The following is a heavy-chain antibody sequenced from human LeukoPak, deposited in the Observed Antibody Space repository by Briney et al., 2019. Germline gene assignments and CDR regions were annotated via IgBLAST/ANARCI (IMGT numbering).Heavy chain of an antibody. CDR3: GGGYDDAFDI. Sequence: GSLRLSCVASGFTFSRDWMSWIRQPPGKGLEWIGEINHSGSTNYNPSLKSRVTISVDTSKDQFSLKLSSVTAADTAVYYCGGGYDDAFDIWGQGTMVTVSS. D-gene: IGHD5-12*01. J-gene: IGHJ3*02. CDR2: INHSGST. CDR1: GFTFSRDW. V-gene: IGHV4-34*08.